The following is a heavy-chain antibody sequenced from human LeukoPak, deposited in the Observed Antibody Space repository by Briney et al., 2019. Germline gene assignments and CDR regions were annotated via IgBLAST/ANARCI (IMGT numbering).Heavy chain of an antibody. CDR1: GGSISSYY. J-gene: IGHJ5*02. CDR3: AREGTTVTRGWFDP. CDR2: IYYSGST. Sequence: SEALSLTCTVAGGSISSYYWSWIRQPPGKGLEGIGYIYYSGSTNYNPSLKSRVTISVDTSKNQFSLKLSSVTAADTAVYYCAREGTTVTRGWFDPWGQGTLVTVSS. V-gene: IGHV4-59*01. D-gene: IGHD4-17*01.